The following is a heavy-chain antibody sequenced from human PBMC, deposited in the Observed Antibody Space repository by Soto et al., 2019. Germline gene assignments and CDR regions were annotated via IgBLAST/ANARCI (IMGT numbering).Heavy chain of an antibody. CDR3: ARTDTAMVRNAFDI. CDR2: ISAYNGNT. V-gene: IGHV1-18*01. CDR1: GYTFTSYG. Sequence: ASVNVSFKASGYTFTSYGISWVRQAPGQGLEWMGWISAYNGNTNYAQKLQGRVTMTTDTSTSTAYMELRSLRSDDTAVYYCARTDTAMVRNAFDICGQGTMVTVSS. J-gene: IGHJ3*02. D-gene: IGHD5-18*01.